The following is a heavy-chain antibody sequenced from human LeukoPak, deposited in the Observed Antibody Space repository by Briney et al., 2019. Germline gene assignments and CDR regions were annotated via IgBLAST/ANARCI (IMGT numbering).Heavy chain of an antibody. D-gene: IGHD5-18*01. J-gene: IGHJ4*02. CDR2: INPSGGST. V-gene: IGHV1-46*01. CDR1: GYTFTSYY. Sequence: GASVKVSCKASGYTFTSYYMRWVRQAPGQGLEWVGIINPSGGSTSYAQKFQGRVTMTRDTSTSTVYMELSSLRSEDTAVYYCARADSYGHFDYWGQGTLVTVSS. CDR3: ARADSYGHFDY.